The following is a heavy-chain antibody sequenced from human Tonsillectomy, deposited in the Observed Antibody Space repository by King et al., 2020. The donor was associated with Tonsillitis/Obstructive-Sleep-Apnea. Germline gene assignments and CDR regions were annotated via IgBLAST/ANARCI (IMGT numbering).Heavy chain of an antibody. CDR3: AKAPVIVVVMAGY. D-gene: IGHD3-22*01. Sequence: VQLVESGGGLVQSGGSLRLSCVASGFTFSNYAMIWVRQAPGKGLQWVSTISGSGGSTFYAESVKGRFFISRENYKNTVRLQMNSLRAEDTAVYYCAKAPVIVVVMAGYWGQGTLVTVSS. V-gene: IGHV3-23*04. J-gene: IGHJ4*02. CDR2: ISGSGGST. CDR1: GFTFSNYA.